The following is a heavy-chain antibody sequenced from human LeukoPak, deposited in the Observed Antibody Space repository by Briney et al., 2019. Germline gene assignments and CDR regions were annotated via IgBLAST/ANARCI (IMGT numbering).Heavy chain of an antibody. D-gene: IGHD6-13*01. CDR2: VSSSSSYI. J-gene: IGHJ4*02. Sequence: GGSLRLSCAASGFTFSSYSMNWVRQAPGKGLEWVSSVSSSSSYIYYADSVKGRFTISRDNAKNSLYLQMNSLRAEDTAVYYCARDRSSSHGYWGQGTLVTVSS. CDR1: GFTFSSYS. V-gene: IGHV3-21*01. CDR3: ARDRSSSHGY.